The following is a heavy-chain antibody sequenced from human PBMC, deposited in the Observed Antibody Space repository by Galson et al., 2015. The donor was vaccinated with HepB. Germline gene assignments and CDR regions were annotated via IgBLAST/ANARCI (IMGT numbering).Heavy chain of an antibody. V-gene: IGHV4-34*01. CDR2: INHSGST. D-gene: IGHD6-19*01. Sequence: SETLSLTCTDYGGSFSGYYWTWIRQPPGKGLQWIGEINHSGSTNYNPSLKSRVAISVDTSKNQFSLNLSSVTAADTAVYYCVRAGNGGSGWALDYWGQGILVTVSS. J-gene: IGHJ4*02. CDR1: GGSFSGYY. CDR3: VRAGNGGSGWALDY.